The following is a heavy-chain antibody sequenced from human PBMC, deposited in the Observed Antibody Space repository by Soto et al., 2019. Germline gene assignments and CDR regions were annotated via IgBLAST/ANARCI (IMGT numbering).Heavy chain of an antibody. J-gene: IGHJ1*01. CDR1: GGTFSSYA. CDR2: IIPIFGTA. V-gene: IGHV1-69*13. CDR3: ARLGDYYDGSGYYFRPLQL. D-gene: IGHD3-22*01. Sequence: SVKVSCKAAGGTFSSYAISWVRQAPGQGLEWMGGIIPIFGTANYAQKFQGRVTITADESTSTAYMELSSLRSEDTAVYYCARLGDYYDGSGYYFRPLQLWGPGTLV.